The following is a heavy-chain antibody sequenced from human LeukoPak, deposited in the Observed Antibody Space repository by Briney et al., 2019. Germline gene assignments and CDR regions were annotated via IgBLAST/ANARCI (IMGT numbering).Heavy chain of an antibody. CDR2: IYTSGGT. CDR3: AREFVLLWSGESEAFDI. V-gene: IGHV4-61*02. CDR1: GGSISSGSYY. D-gene: IGHD3-10*01. J-gene: IGHJ3*02. Sequence: PSEILSLTCTVCGGSISSGSYYCSWIRQPAGKGLEWIGRIYTSGGTNYNPSLKSRVTISVDTSKNQFSLKLSSVTAADTAVYYCAREFVLLWSGESEAFDIWGQGTMVTVSS.